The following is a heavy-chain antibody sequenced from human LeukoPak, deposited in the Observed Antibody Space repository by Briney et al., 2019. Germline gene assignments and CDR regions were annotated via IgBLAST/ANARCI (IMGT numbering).Heavy chain of an antibody. J-gene: IGHJ4*02. CDR2: ISGSGGST. Sequence: PGGSLRLSCAASGFTFSNYGMSWVRQAPGKGLEWVSAISGSGGSTYYADSVKGRFTISRDNSKSTVYLQMNSLRADDTAVYYCAKGLRGVVINFDYRGQGTLVTVSS. V-gene: IGHV3-23*01. D-gene: IGHD3-22*01. CDR3: AKGLRGVVINFDY. CDR1: GFTFSNYG.